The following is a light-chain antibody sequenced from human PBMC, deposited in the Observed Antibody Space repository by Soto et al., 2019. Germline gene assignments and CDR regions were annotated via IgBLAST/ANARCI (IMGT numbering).Light chain of an antibody. CDR3: HQRQSWPRT. Sequence: EIVLTQSPATLSLSPGERATLSCRASQSVRSYLAWYQQKPGQVPRLVIYDASNRATGIPARFSGSGSGTDFTLTISDVQPEDFALYYCHQRQSWPRTFGQGTKVDI. CDR2: DAS. J-gene: IGKJ1*01. V-gene: IGKV3-11*01. CDR1: QSVRSY.